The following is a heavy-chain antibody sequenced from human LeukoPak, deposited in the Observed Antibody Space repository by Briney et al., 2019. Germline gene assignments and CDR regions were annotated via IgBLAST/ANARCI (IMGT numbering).Heavy chain of an antibody. CDR1: GFTFTDYG. V-gene: IGHV3-33*01. CDR3: ARDPSLRVTLDF. Sequence: GGSLRLSCAASGFTFTDYGMHWVRQAPGKGLEWVAIIWHDGINKYYADSVKGRFIVSRDNSKNMLYLQLNSLRADDTAVYYCARDPSLRVTLDFWGQGTLVTVSS. J-gene: IGHJ4*02. D-gene: IGHD2-15*01. CDR2: IWHDGINK.